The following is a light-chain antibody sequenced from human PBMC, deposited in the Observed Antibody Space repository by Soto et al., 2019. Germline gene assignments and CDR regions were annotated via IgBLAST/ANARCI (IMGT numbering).Light chain of an antibody. Sequence: QSVLTQPASVSEFPGQSITISCTGTSNDVGYYNLVSWYQQYKGKAPKLIIYKATERPSGISNRFSGSKFGNTASLTISGLQAEDEADYYCCSFALGDVIRFGGGTKLTVL. J-gene: IGLJ3*02. CDR2: KAT. V-gene: IGLV2-23*01. CDR1: SNDVGYYNL. CDR3: CSFALGDVIR.